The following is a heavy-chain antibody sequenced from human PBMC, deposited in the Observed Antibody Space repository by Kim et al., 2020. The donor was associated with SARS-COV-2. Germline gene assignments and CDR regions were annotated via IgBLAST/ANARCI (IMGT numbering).Heavy chain of an antibody. Sequence: SETLSLTCTVSGGSISSSSYYWGWIRQPPGKGLEWIGSIYYSGSTYYNPSLKSRVTISVDTSKNQFSLKLSSVTAADTAVYYCARGPVLLWFGELFWGGGNWFDPWGQGTLVTVSS. V-gene: IGHV4-39*07. CDR1: GGSISSSSYY. J-gene: IGHJ5*02. D-gene: IGHD3-10*01. CDR3: ARGPVLLWFGELFWGGGNWFDP. CDR2: IYYSGST.